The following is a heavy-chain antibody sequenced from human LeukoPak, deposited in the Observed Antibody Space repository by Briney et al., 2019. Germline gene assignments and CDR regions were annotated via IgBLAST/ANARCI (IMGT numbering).Heavy chain of an antibody. CDR2: IYANGST. V-gene: IGHV3-53*01. D-gene: IGHD3-10*01. CDR3: ARVDPQGYYGSGSYLAFDI. Sequence: GGSLRPSCAASGFTLRVNYMTWVRQAPGKGLEWVSVIYANGSTYYPDSVKGRFTISRDNAKNSLYLQMNSLRAEDTAVYYCARVDPQGYYGSGSYLAFDIWGQGTMVTVSS. J-gene: IGHJ3*02. CDR1: GFTLRVNY.